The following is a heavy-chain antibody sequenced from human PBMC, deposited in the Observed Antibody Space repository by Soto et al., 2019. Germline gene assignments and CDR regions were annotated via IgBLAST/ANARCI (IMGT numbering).Heavy chain of an antibody. CDR2: TYYRSKWYN. D-gene: IGHD6-13*01. J-gene: IGHJ4*02. CDR3: ARDMAAAGYYFDY. Sequence: SQTLSLTCAISVDSVFTNSAAWNWIRQSPSRGLEWLGRTYYRSKWYNDYALSVKSRITINPDTSKNQFSLQLDSVTPEDTAVYYCARDMAAAGYYFDYWGQGTLVTVSS. V-gene: IGHV6-1*01. CDR1: VDSVFTNSAA.